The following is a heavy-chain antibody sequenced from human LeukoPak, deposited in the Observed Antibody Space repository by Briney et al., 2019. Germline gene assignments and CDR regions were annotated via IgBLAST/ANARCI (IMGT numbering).Heavy chain of an antibody. CDR3: TKARDFWTRRFFDY. J-gene: IGHJ4*02. CDR2: IEKDGNTK. Sequence: GGSLRLSCAASGFTFSSYCMHWVRQAPGKGLEWVAFIEKDGNTKYYTDSVRGRFAISRDNSKNTLYLQMSSLRTEDTAMFYCTKARDFWTRRFFDYWGQGTLVTVFS. V-gene: IGHV3-30*02. CDR1: GFTFSSYC. D-gene: IGHD3/OR15-3a*01.